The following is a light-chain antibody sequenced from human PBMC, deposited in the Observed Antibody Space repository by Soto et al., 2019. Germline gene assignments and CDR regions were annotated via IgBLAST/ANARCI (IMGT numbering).Light chain of an antibody. CDR1: QSISNTY. CDR2: GAY. J-gene: IGKJ2*02. V-gene: IGKV3-20*01. CDR3: QQWGYSLCT. Sequence: ELVLTQSPGALSLSPGERATLSCRASQSISNTYLAWYQQKPGQAPRLLIYGAYSRATVIPDRFSGSGSGTDFTLTISRLEPEDFAVYYCQQWGYSLCTFGHGNKRAIK.